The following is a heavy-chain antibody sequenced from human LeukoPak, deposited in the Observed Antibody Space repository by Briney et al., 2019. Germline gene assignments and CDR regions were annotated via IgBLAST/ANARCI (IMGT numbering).Heavy chain of an antibody. D-gene: IGHD2-15*01. J-gene: IGHJ6*03. CDR1: GVSISSSNFY. CDR2: IYYSGNT. V-gene: IGHV4-39*01. Sequence: SETLTLTCTVSGVSISSSNFYWGWIRQPPGKGLEWIGSIYYSGNTYYNASLKSQVSISIDTSKNQFSLMLNSVTAADTAVYYCASFYCSGGSCYQYFSYYYMDVWGKGTTVTISS. CDR3: ASFYCSGGSCYQYFSYYYMDV.